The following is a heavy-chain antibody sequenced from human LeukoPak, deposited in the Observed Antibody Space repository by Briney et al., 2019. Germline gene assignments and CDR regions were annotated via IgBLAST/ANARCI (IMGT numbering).Heavy chain of an antibody. CDR2: IGGSGTDI. Sequence: PGGSLRLSCAASGFTFSDFYMSWLRQAPGKGLEWLSYIGGSGTDIKYADSVKGRFTISRDNAKKSLYLQMTSLRVEDAAVYYCARDRCTGAACSGYYHGMDVWGQGTTVTVSS. J-gene: IGHJ6*02. V-gene: IGHV3-11*01. CDR3: ARDRCTGAACSGYYHGMDV. D-gene: IGHD2-8*02. CDR1: GFTFSDFY.